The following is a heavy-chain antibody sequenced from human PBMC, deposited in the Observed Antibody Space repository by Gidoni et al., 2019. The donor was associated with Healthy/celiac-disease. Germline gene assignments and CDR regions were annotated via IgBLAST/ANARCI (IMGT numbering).Heavy chain of an antibody. J-gene: IGHJ3*02. CDR2: INHSGST. CDR3: ARWGFEYSSSSNAFDI. D-gene: IGHD6-6*01. CDR1: GGSFSGYY. Sequence: QVQLQQWGAGLLKPSETLSLTCAAYGGSFSGYYWSWIRQPPGKGLEWIGEINHSGSTNYNPSLKSRVTISVDTSKNQFSLKLSSVTAADTAVYYCARWGFEYSSSSNAFDIWGQGTMVTVSS. V-gene: IGHV4-34*01.